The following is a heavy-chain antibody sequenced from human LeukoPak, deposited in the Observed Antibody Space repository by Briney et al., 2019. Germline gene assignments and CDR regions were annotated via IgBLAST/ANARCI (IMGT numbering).Heavy chain of an antibody. D-gene: IGHD3-22*01. CDR1: GYTLTELS. CDR3: ARAGFYDSSGSPSGAYDY. J-gene: IGHJ4*02. V-gene: IGHV1-24*01. CDR2: FDPEDGET. Sequence: ASVKVSCKVSGYTLTELSMHWVRQAPGKGLEWMGGFDPEDGETIYAQKFQGRVTMTEDTSTDTAYMELSSLRSEDTAVYYCARAGFYDSSGSPSGAYDYWGQGTLVTVSS.